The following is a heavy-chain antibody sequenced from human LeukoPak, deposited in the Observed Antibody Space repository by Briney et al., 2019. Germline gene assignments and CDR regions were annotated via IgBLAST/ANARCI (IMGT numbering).Heavy chain of an antibody. CDR2: ICSSGST. V-gene: IGHV4-4*07. J-gene: IGHJ5*02. CDR1: GGSISSYC. D-gene: IGHD3-10*01. Sequence: SETLSLTCTVSGGSISSYCWIWIRQPAGKGLEWIGRICSSGSTIYDPSLKSRVTMSLDMSNNQFSLKLSSVTAADTAVYYCARDRGSDGSDQLDPWGQGTLVTVSS. CDR3: ARDRGSDGSDQLDP.